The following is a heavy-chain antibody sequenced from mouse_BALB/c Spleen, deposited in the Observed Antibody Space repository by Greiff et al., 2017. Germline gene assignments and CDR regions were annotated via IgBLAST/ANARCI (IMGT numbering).Heavy chain of an antibody. CDR1: GFSLTSYG. Sequence: VKLVESGPGLVQPSQSLSITCTVSGFSLTSYGVHWVRQSPGKGLEWLGVIWSGGSTDYNAAFISRLSISKDNSKSQVFFKMNSLQANDTAIYYCARNSDGFWYFDVWGAGTTVTVSS. CDR2: IWSGGST. D-gene: IGHD2-3*01. J-gene: IGHJ1*01. V-gene: IGHV2-2*02. CDR3: ARNSDGFWYFDV.